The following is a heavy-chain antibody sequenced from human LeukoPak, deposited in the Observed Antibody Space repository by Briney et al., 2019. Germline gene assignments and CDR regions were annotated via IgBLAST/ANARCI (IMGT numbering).Heavy chain of an antibody. V-gene: IGHV1-8*01. CDR1: GYTFTSYD. D-gene: IGHD2-2*01. Sequence: ASVKVSCKASGYTFTSYDINWVRQATGQGLEWMGWMNPNSGNTGYAQKFQGRVTMTRNTSISTAYMELSSLRSEDTAVYYCARVRRYCSSTSCHDAFDIWGQETMVTVSS. CDR2: MNPNSGNT. J-gene: IGHJ3*02. CDR3: ARVRRYCSSTSCHDAFDI.